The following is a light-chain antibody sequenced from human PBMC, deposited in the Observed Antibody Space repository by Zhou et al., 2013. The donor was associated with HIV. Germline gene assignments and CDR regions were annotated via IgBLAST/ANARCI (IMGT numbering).Light chain of an antibody. V-gene: IGKV1-39*01. CDR3: QQSYSTPRT. CDR2: GAS. Sequence: DIHLTQSPSSLSASIGDRVTFTCRASQNISNYLNWYQEKLGNAPAVLIYGASSLQSGAPSRFSGSGSGTDFTLTINSLQPEDLGSYYCQQSYSTPRTFGQGTKVEIK. J-gene: IGKJ1*01. CDR1: QNISNY.